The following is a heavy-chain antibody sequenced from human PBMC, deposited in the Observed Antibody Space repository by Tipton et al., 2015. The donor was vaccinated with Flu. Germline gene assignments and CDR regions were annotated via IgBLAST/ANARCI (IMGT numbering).Heavy chain of an antibody. Sequence: LRLSCGVSGYSISSGYYWGWIRQPPGKGLEWIGSIYHSGDTHYNASPKSRVTMSVDTSKSQFSLNVNSVTAADTAMYYCARAGAYGDYDFDYWGQGTLVTVSS. V-gene: IGHV4-38-2*01. CDR2: IYHSGDT. CDR1: GYSISSGYY. D-gene: IGHD4-17*01. CDR3: ARAGAYGDYDFDY. J-gene: IGHJ4*02.